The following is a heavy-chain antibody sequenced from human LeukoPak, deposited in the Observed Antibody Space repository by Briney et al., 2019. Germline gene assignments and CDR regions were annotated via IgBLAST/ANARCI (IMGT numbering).Heavy chain of an antibody. CDR3: ARHPLKADVSDWFDP. V-gene: IGHV4-59*08. CDR1: GVSVSSYY. Sequence: PSETLPLTCTVSGVSVSSYYWSCIRQPPGKGLEWIGYIYYSGSTNYNPSLKSRVTMSVDTSKNQFSLKPSSVTAADTAVYYCARHPLKADVSDWFDPWGQGTLVTVSS. D-gene: IGHD2-15*01. J-gene: IGHJ5*02. CDR2: IYYSGST.